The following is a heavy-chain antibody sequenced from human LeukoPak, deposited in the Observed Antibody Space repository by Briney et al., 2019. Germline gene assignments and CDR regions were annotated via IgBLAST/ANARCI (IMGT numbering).Heavy chain of an antibody. CDR2: ISGDGGST. D-gene: IGHD3-10*01. CDR1: GFTFDDYA. J-gene: IGHJ4*02. CDR3: AKDMWRFGELDYDY. Sequence: GGSLRLSCAATGFTFDDYAMHWVRQAPGQGLEWVSLISGDGGSTYYADSVKGRFTISRDNSKNSLYLQMNSLRTEDTALYYCAKDMWRFGELDYDYWGQGTLVTVSS. V-gene: IGHV3-43*02.